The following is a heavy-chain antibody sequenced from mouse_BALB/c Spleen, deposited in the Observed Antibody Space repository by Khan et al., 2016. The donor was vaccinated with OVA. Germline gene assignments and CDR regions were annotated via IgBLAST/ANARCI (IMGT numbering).Heavy chain of an antibody. CDR3: ARGYDFFAS. J-gene: IGHJ3*01. CDR1: GYSFTLYY. D-gene: IGHD2-14*01. V-gene: IGHV1-18*01. Sequence: EVQLQQSGPDLVKPGASVRISCKASGYSFTLYYLTWVKQSHGESLEWIGRVTPNNGDSAYNQKFKDRATLTVDKSSNTAYMDFRSLTSEDAAVYYCARGYDFFASWGQGTLVTVSA. CDR2: VTPNNGDS.